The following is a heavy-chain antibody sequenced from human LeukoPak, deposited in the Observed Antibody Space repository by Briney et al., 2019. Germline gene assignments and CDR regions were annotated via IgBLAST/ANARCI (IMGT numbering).Heavy chain of an antibody. CDR2: IYTSGST. Sequence: SETLSLTCTVSGGSISSYYWSWIRQPAGKGLEWIGRIYTSGSTNYNPSLKSRVTMSVDTSKNQFSLKLSSVTAADTAVYYCARGGPWGTGSYYFDYWGQGTLVTVSS. J-gene: IGHJ4*02. CDR1: GGSISSYY. CDR3: ARGGPWGTGSYYFDY. V-gene: IGHV4-4*07. D-gene: IGHD3/OR15-3a*01.